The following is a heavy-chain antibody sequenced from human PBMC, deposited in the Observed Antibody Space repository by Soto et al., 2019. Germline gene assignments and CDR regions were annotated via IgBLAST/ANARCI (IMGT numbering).Heavy chain of an antibody. CDR2: IYYRGST. J-gene: IGHJ4*02. CDR1: GGSISSSSYY. CDR3: ARHQIQLWLSPPDY. Sequence: SETLSLTCTVSGGSISSSSYYWGWIRQPPGKGLEWIGSIYYRGSTYYNPSLKSRVTISVDTSKNQFSLKLSSVTAADTAVYYCARHQIQLWLSPPDYWGQGTLVTVSS. D-gene: IGHD5-18*01. V-gene: IGHV4-39*01.